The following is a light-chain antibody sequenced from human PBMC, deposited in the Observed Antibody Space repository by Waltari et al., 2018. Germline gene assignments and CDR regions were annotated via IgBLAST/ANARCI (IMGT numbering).Light chain of an antibody. CDR1: SSDVGIYEF. V-gene: IGLV2-23*01. Sequence: QSALTQPASLSGSPGQSITISCTGTSSDVGIYEFFSWYQQYPDKAPKIMIYEGDKRPSGVSHRFVASRAGKTASLTIFDIQAEDEADYYCCSYAGSSTSWVFGGGTKLTVL. CDR3: CSYAGSSTSWV. J-gene: IGLJ3*02. CDR2: EGD.